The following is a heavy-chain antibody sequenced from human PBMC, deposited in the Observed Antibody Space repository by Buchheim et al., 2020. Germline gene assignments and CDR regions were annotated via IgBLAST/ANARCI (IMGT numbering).Heavy chain of an antibody. Sequence: QVHLVESGGGEVQPGGSLRLSCGASGFTFNIHAMHWVRQAPGKGLEWMTSISHDGKVIFYTDSVKGRFTISRDNSKNMLYLHMNGLRTDDTAVYYCATNPYREYWFDPWGQGTL. V-gene: IGHV3-30*04. CDR3: ATNPYREYWFDP. J-gene: IGHJ5*02. CDR1: GFTFNIHA. CDR2: ISHDGKVI.